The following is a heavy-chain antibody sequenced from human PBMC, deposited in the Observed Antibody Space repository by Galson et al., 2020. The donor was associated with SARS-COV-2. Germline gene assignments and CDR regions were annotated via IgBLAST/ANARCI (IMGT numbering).Heavy chain of an antibody. V-gene: IGHV3-53*04. D-gene: IGHD6-13*01. Sequence: GESLKISCAASGFTVSSNYMSWVRQAPGKGLEWVSVIYSGGSTYYADSVKGRFTISRHNSKNTLYLQMNSLRAEDTAVYYCAREVSSWYVMVGYYGMDVWGQGTTVTVSS. CDR2: IYSGGST. J-gene: IGHJ6*02. CDR1: GFTVSSNY. CDR3: AREVSSWYVMVGYYGMDV.